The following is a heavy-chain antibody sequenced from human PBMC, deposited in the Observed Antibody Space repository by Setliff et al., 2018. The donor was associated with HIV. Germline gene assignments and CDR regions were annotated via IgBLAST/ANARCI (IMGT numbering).Heavy chain of an antibody. CDR2: IWYDGSNK. D-gene: IGHD2-15*01. CDR3: TREKGCGAGSCGKAYDI. J-gene: IGHJ3*02. V-gene: IGHV3-33*01. Sequence: PGGSLRLSCGASGFTFSTHAMHWVRQAPGKALEWVAYIWYDGSNKYYADSVKGRFAISRDNSKNTLYLQMDSLRAEDTALYYCTREKGCGAGSCGKAYDIWGQGTMVTVSS. CDR1: GFTFSTHA.